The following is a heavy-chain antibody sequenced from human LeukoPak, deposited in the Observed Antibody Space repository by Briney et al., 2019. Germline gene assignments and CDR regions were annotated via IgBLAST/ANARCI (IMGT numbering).Heavy chain of an antibody. Sequence: SETLSLTCTVSGGSISSHYWSWIRQPPGKGLEWIGYIHTSGSINYSPSLKSRVTMAVDTSKNQFSLKLSSATAADTAVYYCARDTDFWSGYEGWFDPWGQGTLVTVSS. J-gene: IGHJ5*02. V-gene: IGHV4-4*08. CDR3: ARDTDFWSGYEGWFDP. CDR2: IHTSGSI. D-gene: IGHD3-3*01. CDR1: GGSISSHY.